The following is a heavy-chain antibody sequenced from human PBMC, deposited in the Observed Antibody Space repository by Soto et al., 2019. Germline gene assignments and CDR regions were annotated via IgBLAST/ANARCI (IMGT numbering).Heavy chain of an antibody. J-gene: IGHJ5*02. CDR1: GFSFSDSV. Sequence: RRLSCAASGFSFSDSVMHWVRQASGKGLEWVGRIRSKTNNYATRYAASVKGRSTISRDDSKNTAYLEMNSVKAEDTAVYYCARPDSGSYCGRDCYFYSGFDPWGQGTSVSVSS. D-gene: IGHD2-21*02. CDR3: ARPDSGSYCGRDCYFYSGFDP. V-gene: IGHV3-73*01. CDR2: IRSKTNNYAT.